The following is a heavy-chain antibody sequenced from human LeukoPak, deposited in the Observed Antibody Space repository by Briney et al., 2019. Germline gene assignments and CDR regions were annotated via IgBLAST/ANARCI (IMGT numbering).Heavy chain of an antibody. Sequence: SVKVSCKASGFTFTSSAVQWVRQARGQRLEWVGWIVVGSGNTNYAQKFQERVTITRDMSTSTAYMELSSLRSEDTAVYYCAALRPVGATGVDYWGQGTLVTVSS. CDR3: AALRPVGATGVDY. CDR1: GFTFTSSA. D-gene: IGHD1-26*01. V-gene: IGHV1-58*01. CDR2: IVVGSGNT. J-gene: IGHJ4*02.